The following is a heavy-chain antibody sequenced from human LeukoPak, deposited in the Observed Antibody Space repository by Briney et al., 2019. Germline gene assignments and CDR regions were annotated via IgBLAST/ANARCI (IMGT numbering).Heavy chain of an antibody. CDR1: GYTFTNYG. CDR2: ISTYNGNT. D-gene: IGHD3-22*01. Sequence: GASVKVSCKAAGYTFTNYGVNWVRQAPGQGLEWMGWISTYNGNTNYAQRLQGRVTMTTDTSTSTVYMELRSLRSDGTAVYYCARHRLHRLHYHSSGYYHGAFDIWGQGTMVTVSS. V-gene: IGHV1-18*01. J-gene: IGHJ3*02. CDR3: ARHRLHRLHYHSSGYYHGAFDI.